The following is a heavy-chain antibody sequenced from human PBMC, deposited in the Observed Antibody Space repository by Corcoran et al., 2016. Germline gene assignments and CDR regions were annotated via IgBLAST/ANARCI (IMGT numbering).Heavy chain of an antibody. V-gene: IGHV4-59*01. CDR1: GGSISSYY. J-gene: IGHJ6*02. D-gene: IGHD3-10*01. Sequence: QVQLQESGPGLVKPSATLSLTCTVSGGSISSYYWSWIRQPPGKGLEWIGYIYYSGSTNYNPSLKSRVTISVDTSKNQFSLKLSSVTAADTAVYYCARDMGGMDVWGQGTTVTVSS. CDR2: IYYSGST. CDR3: ARDMGGMDV.